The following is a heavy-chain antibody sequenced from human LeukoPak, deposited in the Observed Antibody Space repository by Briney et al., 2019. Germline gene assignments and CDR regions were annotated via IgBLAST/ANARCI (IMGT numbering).Heavy chain of an antibody. CDR1: GGSISSGGYS. V-gene: IGHV4-31*03. CDR3: ARAEPSWRGPAGLDY. J-gene: IGHJ4*02. D-gene: IGHD3-10*01. CDR2: IYYSGST. Sequence: PSQTLSLTCTVSGGSISSGGYSWSRLRQHPGKGLEWIGYIYYSGSTYYNPSLKSRVTISVDTSKNQFSLKLSSVTAADTAVYYCARAEPSWRGPAGLDYWGQGTLVTVSS.